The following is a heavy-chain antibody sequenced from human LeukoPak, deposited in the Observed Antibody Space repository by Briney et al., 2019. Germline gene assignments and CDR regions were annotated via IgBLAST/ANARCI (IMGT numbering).Heavy chain of an antibody. Sequence: ASVKVSCKTSGYTFPTYGITWVRQAPGQGLEWMGWMNPNSGNTGYAQKFQGRVTMTRNTSISTAYMELSSLRSEDTAVYYCARARAKPSYYYYAMDVWGQGTTVTVSS. CDR2: MNPNSGNT. V-gene: IGHV1-8*02. CDR3: ARARAKPSYYYYAMDV. J-gene: IGHJ6*02. CDR1: GYTFPTYG.